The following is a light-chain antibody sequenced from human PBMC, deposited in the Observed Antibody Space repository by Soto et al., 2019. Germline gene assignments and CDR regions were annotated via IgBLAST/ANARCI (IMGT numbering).Light chain of an antibody. CDR3: QQYNNWPPSII. V-gene: IGKV3-15*01. CDR2: GAS. Sequence: EIVMTQSPATLSVSPGERATLSCRASQSVSINLAWYQQKPGQAPRLLIYGASTRATGIPARFSGSGSGTEFTLTISSLQSEDFAVYYCQQYNNWPPSIIFGQGTRLEIK. CDR1: QSVSIN. J-gene: IGKJ5*01.